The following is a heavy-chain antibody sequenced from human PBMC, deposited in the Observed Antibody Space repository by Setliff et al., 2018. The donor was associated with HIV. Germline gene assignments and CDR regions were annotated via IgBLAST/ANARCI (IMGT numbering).Heavy chain of an antibody. V-gene: IGHV3-49*04. D-gene: IGHD3-3*01. CDR3: TRDPQYYNFWSGYFDY. CDR1: GFTLFTYW. CDR2: IRSKPYGETT. J-gene: IGHJ4*02. Sequence: GGSLRLSCAASGFTLFTYWMTWVRQAPGKGLEWVGFIRSKPYGETTEYAASVKGRFTISRDDSESIAYLQMNNLKTEDTALYYCTRDPQYYNFWSGYFDYWGQGTLVTVSS.